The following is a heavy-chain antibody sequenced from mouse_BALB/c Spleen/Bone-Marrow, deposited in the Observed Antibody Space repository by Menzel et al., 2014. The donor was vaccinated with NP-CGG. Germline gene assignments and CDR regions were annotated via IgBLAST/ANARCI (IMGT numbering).Heavy chain of an antibody. V-gene: IGHV1-80*01. CDR1: GYAFSTYW. J-gene: IGHJ2*01. CDR2: IYPGDGDT. CDR3: ARVGFSFDY. D-gene: IGHD3-1*01. Sequence: QVQLQQSGAELVRPGSSVKISCKASGYAFSTYWMNWVKQRPGQGLEWIGQIYPGDGDTNYNEKFKGKATLTADKSSGTASIQLSSLTSEDSAVYFCARVGFSFDYWGQGTTLTVSS.